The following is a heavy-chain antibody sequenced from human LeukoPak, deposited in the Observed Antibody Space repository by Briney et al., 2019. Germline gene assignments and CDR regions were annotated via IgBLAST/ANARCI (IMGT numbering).Heavy chain of an antibody. CDR3: AGGDLDFWSGYFDAFNI. J-gene: IGHJ3*02. CDR1: GGSISSSSYY. V-gene: IGHV4-39*01. D-gene: IGHD3-3*01. CDR2: IYYSGST. Sequence: PSETLSLTCTVSGGSISSSSYYWGWIRQPPGKGLEWIGSIYYSGSTYYNPSLKSRVTISVDTSKNQFSLKLSSVTAADTAVYYCAGGDLDFWSGYFDAFNIWGQGTMVTVSS.